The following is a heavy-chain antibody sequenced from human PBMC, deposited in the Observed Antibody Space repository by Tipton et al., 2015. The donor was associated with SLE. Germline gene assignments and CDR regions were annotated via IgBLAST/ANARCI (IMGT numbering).Heavy chain of an antibody. CDR3: ARDNWGKSEVRAFDI. CDR1: GGSVGSGTHY. V-gene: IGHV4-61*02. Sequence: TLSLTCTLSGGSVGSGTHYWTWIRQPAGKGLEWIGRIYTSGTTHYNPSLKSRVTISMDTSKNHFSLQLISVTAADTAVYFCARDNWGKSEVRAFDIWGPGTVVTVSS. CDR2: IYTSGTT. D-gene: IGHD3-16*01. J-gene: IGHJ3*02.